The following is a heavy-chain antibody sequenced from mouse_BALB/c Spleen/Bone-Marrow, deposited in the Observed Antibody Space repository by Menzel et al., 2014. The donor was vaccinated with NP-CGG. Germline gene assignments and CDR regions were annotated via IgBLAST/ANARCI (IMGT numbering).Heavy chain of an antibody. CDR2: IWGDGST. CDR1: GFSLTSYG. J-gene: IGHJ3*01. Sequence: VKLQESGPGLVAPSQSLSITCTVSGFSLTSYGVSWVRQPPGKAGWLGVIWGDGSTNYHSALISRLSISKDNSKSQVFLKLNSLQTDDTATYYCAKRSYYGKAYWGQGTLVTVSA. D-gene: IGHD2-10*01. CDR3: AKRSYYGKAY. V-gene: IGHV2-3*01.